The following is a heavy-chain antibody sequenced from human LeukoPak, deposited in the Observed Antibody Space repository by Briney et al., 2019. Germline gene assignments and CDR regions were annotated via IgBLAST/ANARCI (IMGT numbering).Heavy chain of an antibody. CDR2: ISGSGVST. D-gene: IGHD5-12*01. J-gene: IGHJ4*02. CDR3: AKPTAGSTSGPDY. Sequence: GGSLRLSCAVTGFTFSNAWLSWVRQAPGKGLEWVSTISGSGVSTYYADSVKGRFTISRNNSKKTLYLQMNSLRAEDTATYYCAKPTAGSTSGPDYWGQGTLVTVSS. CDR1: GFTFSNAW. V-gene: IGHV3-23*01.